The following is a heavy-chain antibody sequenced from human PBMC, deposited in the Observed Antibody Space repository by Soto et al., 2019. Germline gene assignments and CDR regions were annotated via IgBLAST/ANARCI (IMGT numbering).Heavy chain of an antibody. CDR3: ARDRFVGPMIVVVPIY. D-gene: IGHD3-22*01. Sequence: XESLLLSCAASGFTFSSYWMSWVRQAPGKGLEWVANIKQDGSEKYYVDSVKGRFTISRDNAKNSLYLQMNSLRAEDTAVYYCARDRFVGPMIVVVPIYWGQGTLVTVSS. CDR1: GFTFSSYW. CDR2: IKQDGSEK. J-gene: IGHJ4*02. V-gene: IGHV3-7*01.